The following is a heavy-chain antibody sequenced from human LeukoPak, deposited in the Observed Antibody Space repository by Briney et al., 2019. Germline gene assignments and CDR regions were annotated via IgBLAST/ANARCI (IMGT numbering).Heavy chain of an antibody. J-gene: IGHJ4*02. Sequence: GASVKVSCKASGYTFTGYYMHWVRQAPGQGLEWMGWINPNSGGTNYAQKFQGRVTMTRDTSISTAYMELSRLRSDDTAVYYCARDLSIAAAGTVDYWGQGTLVTVSS. D-gene: IGHD6-13*01. CDR3: ARDLSIAAAGTVDY. CDR1: GYTFTGYY. V-gene: IGHV1-2*02. CDR2: INPNSGGT.